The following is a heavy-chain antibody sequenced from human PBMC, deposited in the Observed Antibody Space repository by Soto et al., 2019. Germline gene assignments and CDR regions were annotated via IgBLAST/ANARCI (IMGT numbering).Heavy chain of an antibody. D-gene: IGHD5-12*01. J-gene: IGHJ5*02. CDR1: GASVNSENYY. V-gene: IGHV4-61*01. CDR2: IDYSGNT. CDR3: ARQEGYNNWFDP. Sequence: SETLSLTCTVSGASVNSENYYWTWIRQPPGKGLEWIGYIDYSGNTNYNPSLKRRVTLSLGTSKNQFSLKVTSVTAADTAVYYCARQEGYNNWFDPWGQGTLVTVSS.